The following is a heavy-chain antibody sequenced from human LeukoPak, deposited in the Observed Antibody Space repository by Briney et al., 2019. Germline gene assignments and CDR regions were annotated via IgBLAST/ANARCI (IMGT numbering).Heavy chain of an antibody. V-gene: IGHV4-38-2*01. J-gene: IGHJ4*02. CDR2: IYHSGST. Sequence: SETLSLACAVSGYSISIGSFWGWIRQPPGKGLEWIGSIYHSGSTYFNSSLKSRVTISVDTSKNQFSLNLTSVTAADTAVYYCARSLIAVGTPDFDYWGQGTLVTVSS. D-gene: IGHD6-19*01. CDR3: ARSLIAVGTPDFDY. CDR1: GYSISIGSF.